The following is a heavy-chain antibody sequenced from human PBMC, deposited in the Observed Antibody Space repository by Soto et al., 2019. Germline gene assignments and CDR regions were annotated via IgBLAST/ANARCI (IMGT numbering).Heavy chain of an antibody. J-gene: IGHJ4*02. Sequence: GGSLRLSCATSGFTFSSHSMNWVRQAPGKGLEWVSVISGSGGSTYYADSVKGRFTISRDNSKNTLYLQMNSLRAEDTAVYYCARRSSGWYFDYWGQGTPVTVSS. V-gene: IGHV3-23*01. CDR3: ARRSSGWYFDY. CDR1: GFTFSSHS. CDR2: ISGSGGST. D-gene: IGHD6-19*01.